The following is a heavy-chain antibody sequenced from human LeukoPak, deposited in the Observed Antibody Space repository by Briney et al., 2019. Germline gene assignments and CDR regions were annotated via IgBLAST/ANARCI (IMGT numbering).Heavy chain of an antibody. V-gene: IGHV3-15*01. CDR2: IKNKTNGGTT. Sequence: GGSLRLSCEASGLIFSSAWMTWVRQAPGKGLEWVGHIKNKTNGGTTDYAAPVKGRFSISRDDSRKTLYLQMNRLRIEDTAVYYCARGLCTSTGCYQGPYDFWGQGMLVTVSS. D-gene: IGHD2-2*01. J-gene: IGHJ4*02. CDR1: GLIFSSAW. CDR3: ARGLCTSTGCYQGPYDF.